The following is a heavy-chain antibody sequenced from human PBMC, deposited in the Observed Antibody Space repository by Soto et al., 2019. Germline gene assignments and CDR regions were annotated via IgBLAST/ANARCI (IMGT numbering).Heavy chain of an antibody. CDR3: AREGAVRGVINY. CDR2: IYHRGST. D-gene: IGHD3-10*01. J-gene: IGHJ4*02. CDR1: GGSISSGGYS. Sequence: SETLSLTCAVSGGSISSGGYSWSWIRQPPGKGLEWIGYIYHRGSTYYNPSLKSRVTISVDRSTNKFSRKLSSVTAADTAVYYCAREGAVRGVINYWGQGALVTVSS. V-gene: IGHV4-30-2*01.